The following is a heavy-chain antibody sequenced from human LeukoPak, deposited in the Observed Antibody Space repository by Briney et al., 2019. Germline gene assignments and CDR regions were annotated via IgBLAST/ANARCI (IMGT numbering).Heavy chain of an antibody. V-gene: IGHV4-59*08. Sequence: SETLSLTCTVSGGSISSYYWSWIRQPPGKGLEWIGYIYYSGSTNYNPSLKSRVTISVDTSKNQFSLKLSSVTAADTAVYCCARHLYGDDAFDIWGQGTMVTVSS. J-gene: IGHJ3*02. D-gene: IGHD2-2*02. CDR2: IYYSGST. CDR3: ARHLYGDDAFDI. CDR1: GGSISSYY.